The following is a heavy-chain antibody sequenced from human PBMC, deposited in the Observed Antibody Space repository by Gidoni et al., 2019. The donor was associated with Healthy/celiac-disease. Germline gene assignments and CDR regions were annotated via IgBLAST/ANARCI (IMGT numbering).Heavy chain of an antibody. Sequence: QLQLQESGPGLVKPSETLSLTCTVSGGSISSSSYYWGWVRQPPGKGLEWIGSIYYSGRTYYNPSRKSRVTISVDTSKNQFSLKLSSVTAADTAVYYCARRVPYYYDSSGYNGAYYFDYWGQGTLVTVSS. CDR3: ARRVPYYYDSSGYNGAYYFDY. CDR1: GGSISSSSYY. D-gene: IGHD3-22*01. V-gene: IGHV4-39*01. J-gene: IGHJ4*02. CDR2: IYYSGRT.